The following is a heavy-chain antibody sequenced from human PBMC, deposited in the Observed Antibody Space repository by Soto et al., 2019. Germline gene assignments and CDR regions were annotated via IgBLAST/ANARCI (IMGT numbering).Heavy chain of an antibody. CDR3: ARGLGSGDY. D-gene: IGHD6-25*01. V-gene: IGHV1-46*03. CDR1: GYNLTNFY. Sequence: QVQLVQSGAEVKKPGASVKVSCKASGYNLTNFYIHWVRQAPGQGLEWMGIINPNGGSTNYAHNFQGRVTITRDTSTSTVYMDLSSLRSEDTAVYYCARGLGSGDYWGRGTLVTGSS. J-gene: IGHJ4*02. CDR2: INPNGGST.